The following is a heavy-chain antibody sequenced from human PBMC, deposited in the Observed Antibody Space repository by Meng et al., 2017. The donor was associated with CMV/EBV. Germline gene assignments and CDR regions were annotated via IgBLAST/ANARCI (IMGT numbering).Heavy chain of an antibody. CDR1: SIET. Sequence: SIETRSRWRQAPGQGLEGMGRIIPRLGRANDAQKLHGRVTSTADKSTSTAYMELSILRAEDTAGYYCARGFFGMRLLEWDPYWFDPWGQGTLVTVSS. D-gene: IGHD3-3*01. CDR2: IIPRLGRA. V-gene: IGHV1-69*02. CDR3: ARGFFGMRLLEWDPYWFDP. J-gene: IGHJ5*02.